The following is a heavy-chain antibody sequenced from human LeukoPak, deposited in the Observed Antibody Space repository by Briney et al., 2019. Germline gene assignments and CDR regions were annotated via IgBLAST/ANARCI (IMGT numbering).Heavy chain of an antibody. V-gene: IGHV3-66*04. Sequence: PGGSLRLSCAASGFTVSSNYMIWVRQAPGKGLEWVSIIYSGGSTNYADSVKGRFTISRGNSKNTLYLQMNSLRAEDTAVYYCARLTNRAIDYWGQGTLVTVSS. CDR3: ARLTNRAIDY. CDR2: IYSGGST. J-gene: IGHJ4*02. CDR1: GFTVSSNY. D-gene: IGHD7-27*01.